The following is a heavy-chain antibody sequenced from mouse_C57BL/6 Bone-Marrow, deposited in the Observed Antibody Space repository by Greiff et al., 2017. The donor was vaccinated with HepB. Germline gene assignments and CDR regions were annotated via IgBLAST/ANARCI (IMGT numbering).Heavy chain of an antibody. CDR2: IDPSDSYT. CDR1: GYTFTSYW. Sequence: QVQLQQPGAELVKPGASVKLSCKASGYTFTSYWMQWVKQRPGQGLEWIGEIDPSDSYTNYNQKFKGKATLTVDTSSSTAYMQRSSLTSEDSAVYYCAREGPHYYAMDYWGQGTSVTVSS. CDR3: AREGPHYYAMDY. J-gene: IGHJ4*01. V-gene: IGHV1-50*01.